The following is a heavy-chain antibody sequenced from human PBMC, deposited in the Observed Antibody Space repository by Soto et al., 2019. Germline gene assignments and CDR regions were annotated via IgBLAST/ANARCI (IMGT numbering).Heavy chain of an antibody. CDR3: ARGDSTDCSNGVCSFFYNHDMDV. Sequence: GASVKGSCKASGYSFTHYHIHLVRQAPGQGLEWLGRINPKSGGTSTAQKFQGWVTMTTDTSISTASMELTRLTSDDTAIYYCARGDSTDCSNGVCSFFYNHDMDVWG. J-gene: IGHJ6*02. D-gene: IGHD2-8*01. V-gene: IGHV1-2*04. CDR2: INPKSGGT. CDR1: GYSFTHYH.